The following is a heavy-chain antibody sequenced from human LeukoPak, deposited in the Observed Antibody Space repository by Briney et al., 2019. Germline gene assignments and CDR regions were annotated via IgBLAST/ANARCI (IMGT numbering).Heavy chain of an antibody. CDR2: INHSGST. CDR1: GGSFSGYY. CDR3: ARGGYCSSTSCYNSWFDP. Sequence: SETLSLTCAVYGGSFSGYYWSWIRQPPGKGLEWIGKINHSGSTNYNPSLKSRVTISVDTSKNQFSLKLSSVTAADTAVYYCARGGYCSSTSCYNSWFDPWGQGTLVTVSS. D-gene: IGHD2-2*02. V-gene: IGHV4-34*01. J-gene: IGHJ5*02.